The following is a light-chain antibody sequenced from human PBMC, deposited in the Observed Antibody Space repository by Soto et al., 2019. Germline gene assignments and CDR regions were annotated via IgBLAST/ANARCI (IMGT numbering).Light chain of an antibody. J-gene: IGKJ1*01. Sequence: IVMTQSPATLSVSPGERATLTCRASQSVYSNLAWYQQKPGQAPRLLIYGASTRATGIPARFSGSGSGTEFTLTISSLQSEDFAVYYCQQYNKWPLAFGQGTKVEVK. V-gene: IGKV3-15*01. CDR2: GAS. CDR1: QSVYSN. CDR3: QQYNKWPLA.